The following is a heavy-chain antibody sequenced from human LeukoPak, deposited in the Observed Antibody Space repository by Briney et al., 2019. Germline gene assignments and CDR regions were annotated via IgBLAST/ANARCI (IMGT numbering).Heavy chain of an antibody. J-gene: IGHJ4*02. V-gene: IGHV3-23*01. D-gene: IGHD4/OR15-4a*01. CDR1: GFTFSNSA. CDR2: ISDSGGST. Sequence: GGSLRLSCAASGFTFSNSAMTWVRQAPGKGLEWVSGISDSGGSTYYADSVKGRFTISRDNSKNTLYLQMNSLRAEDTAVYYCARGLYGPKDWGQGTLVTVSS. CDR3: ARGLYGPKD.